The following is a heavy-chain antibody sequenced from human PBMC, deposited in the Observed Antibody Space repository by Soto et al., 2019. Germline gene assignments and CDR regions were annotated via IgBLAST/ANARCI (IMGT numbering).Heavy chain of an antibody. CDR2: FDPEDGET. Sequence: ALVKVSCKVSGYTLTELSMHWVRQAPGKGLEWMGGFDPEDGETIYAQKFQGRVTMTEDTSTDTAYMELSSLRSEDTAVYYCATLTTCSSTGCYDTGTFDIWDQGTMVTISS. J-gene: IGHJ3*02. V-gene: IGHV1-24*01. CDR3: ATLTTCSSTGCYDTGTFDI. CDR1: GYTLTELS. D-gene: IGHD2-2*01.